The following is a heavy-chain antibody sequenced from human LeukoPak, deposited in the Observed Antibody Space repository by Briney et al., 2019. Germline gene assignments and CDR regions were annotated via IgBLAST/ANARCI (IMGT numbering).Heavy chain of an antibody. J-gene: IGHJ4*02. V-gene: IGHV3-30-3*01. CDR1: GFTFSSYA. CDR2: ISYDGGDK. D-gene: IGHD1-20*01. Sequence: GGSLRLSCAASGFTFSSYAIHWVRQAPGKGLEWVAFISYDGGDKRYAESVKGRITISRDNSRKTLYLQMHSLGPEDTAIYYCARDLSERYSIDYWGQGTLVTISS. CDR3: ARDLSERYSIDY.